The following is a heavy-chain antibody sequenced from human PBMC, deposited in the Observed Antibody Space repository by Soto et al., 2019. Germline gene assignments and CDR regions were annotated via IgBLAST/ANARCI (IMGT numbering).Heavy chain of an antibody. CDR1: GGSFSGYY. V-gene: IGHV4-34*01. CDR3: ARGRYYDILDFDY. Sequence: SETLSLTCALSGGSFSGYYWSWIRQSPGKGLEWIGEINHSGSTNYNPSLKSRVTISVDTSKNQFSLKLSSVTAADTAVYYCARGRYYDILDFDYWAQGTLLTVSS. CDR2: INHSGST. J-gene: IGHJ4*02. D-gene: IGHD3-9*01.